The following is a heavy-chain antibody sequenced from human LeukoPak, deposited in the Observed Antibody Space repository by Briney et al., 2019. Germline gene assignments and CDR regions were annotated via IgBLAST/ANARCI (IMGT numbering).Heavy chain of an antibody. CDR1: GFTFSSYW. J-gene: IGHJ3*02. CDR2: IKQDGSEK. V-gene: IGHV3-7*01. D-gene: IGHD1-26*01. Sequence: PGGSLRLSCAASGFTFSSYWMSWVRQAPGKGLEWVANIKQDGSEKYYVDSVKGRFTISRDNAKNSLYLQMNSLRAEDTAVYYCARVAKVGATSAFDIWGQGTMVTVSS. CDR3: ARVAKVGATSAFDI.